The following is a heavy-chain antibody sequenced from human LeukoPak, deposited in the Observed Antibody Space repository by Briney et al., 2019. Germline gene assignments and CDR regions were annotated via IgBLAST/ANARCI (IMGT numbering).Heavy chain of an antibody. D-gene: IGHD5-12*01. CDR3: ARGKYGGYFIDY. V-gene: IGHV3-7*01. CDR1: GFIFSNYW. Sequence: GGSLRLSCAASGFIFSNYWMGWVRQAPGTGLEWVANIKQDGSEKYYVQSVKGRFTTSRDNSKNTLYLQMNSLRAEDTAVYYCARGKYGGYFIDYWGQGTLVTVSS. CDR2: IKQDGSEK. J-gene: IGHJ4*02.